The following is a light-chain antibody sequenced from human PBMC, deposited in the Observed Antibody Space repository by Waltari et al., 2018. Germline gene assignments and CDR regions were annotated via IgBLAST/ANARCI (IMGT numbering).Light chain of an antibody. CDR2: IESDGSH. V-gene: IGLV4-69*01. Sequence: QIVLTQSPSASASLGASVRLTCTLRSGHSGYAIAWHQPVPEKGPRYLMNIESDGSHSKGDGIPDRFSGSSSGAERYLTISNLHSEDEADYYCQTWVTGIRVFGGGTKLTVL. J-gene: IGLJ3*02. CDR1: SGHSGYA. CDR3: QTWVTGIRV.